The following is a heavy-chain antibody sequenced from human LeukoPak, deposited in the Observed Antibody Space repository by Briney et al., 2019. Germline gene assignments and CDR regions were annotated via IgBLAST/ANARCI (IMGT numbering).Heavy chain of an antibody. J-gene: IGHJ4*02. CDR1: GYTFSSFS. CDR2: ISVRSNYM. V-gene: IGHV3-21*01. D-gene: IGHD3-22*01. Sequence: GGSLRLSCVASGYTFSSFSINWVRQAPGKGLEWVSSISVRSNYMYYADSVRGRFSISRDDARDSLFLQMNSLRAEDTAVYYCVRLRRNSDTSGYYYYYDFWGQGTLVTVSS. CDR3: VRLRRNSDTSGYYYYYDF.